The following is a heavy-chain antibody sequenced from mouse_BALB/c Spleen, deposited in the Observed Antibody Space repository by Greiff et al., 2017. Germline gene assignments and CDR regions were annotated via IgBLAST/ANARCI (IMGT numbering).Heavy chain of an antibody. CDR3: ATGPNFDY. CDR1: GYSITSGYY. CDR2: ISYDGSN. D-gene: IGHD4-1*01. Sequence: VQLKESGPGLVKPSQSLSLTCSVTGYSITSGYYWNWIRQFPGNKLEWMGYISYDGSNNYNPSLKNRISITRDTSKNQFFLKLNSVTTEDTATYYCATGPNFDYWGQGTTLTVSS. J-gene: IGHJ2*01. V-gene: IGHV3-6*02.